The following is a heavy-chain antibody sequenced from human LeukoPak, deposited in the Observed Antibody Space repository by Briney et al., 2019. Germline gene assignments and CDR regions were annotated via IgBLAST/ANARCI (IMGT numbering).Heavy chain of an antibody. CDR3: ARDPRVNDYYDSSGYDY. J-gene: IGHJ4*02. Sequence: GGSLRLSCAASGFTFSSYAMHWVRRAPGKGLEWVAVISYDGSNKYYADSVKGRFTISRDNSKNTLYLQMNSLRAEDTAVYYCARDPRVNDYYDSSGYDYWGQGTLVTVSS. D-gene: IGHD3-22*01. V-gene: IGHV3-30*04. CDR1: GFTFSSYA. CDR2: ISYDGSNK.